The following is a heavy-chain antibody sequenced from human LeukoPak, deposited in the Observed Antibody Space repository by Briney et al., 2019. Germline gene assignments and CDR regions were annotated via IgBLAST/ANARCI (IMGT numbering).Heavy chain of an antibody. CDR2: INPNSGGT. D-gene: IGHD3-10*01. J-gene: IGHJ4*02. CDR3: ARDGGLTMVRGVLPGY. CDR1: GYTFTGYY. V-gene: IGHV1-2*06. Sequence: GASVKVSCKASGYTFTGYYMHWVRQAPGQGLEWMGRINPNSGGTNYAQKFQGRVTMTRDTSISTAHMELSRLRSDDTAVYYCARDGGLTMVRGVLPGYWGQGTLVTVSS.